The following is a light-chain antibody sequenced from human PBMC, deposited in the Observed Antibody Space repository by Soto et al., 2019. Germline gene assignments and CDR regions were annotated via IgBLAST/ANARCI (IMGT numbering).Light chain of an antibody. CDR2: DAS. V-gene: IGKV3-11*01. CDR3: QQRSNWPVT. Sequence: EIVLTQSPATLSLSPGERATLSCRASQSVSSYLAWYQQKPGQAPRLLIYDASNRATGIPARFSGSGSGTEFTLPISSLEPEDFAVYYCQQRSNWPVTFGQGTEVEIK. CDR1: QSVSSY. J-gene: IGKJ1*01.